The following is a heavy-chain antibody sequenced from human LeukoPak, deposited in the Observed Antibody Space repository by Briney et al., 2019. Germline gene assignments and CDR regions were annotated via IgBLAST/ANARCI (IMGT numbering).Heavy chain of an antibody. V-gene: IGHV3-30*02. CDR1: GFTFSGSG. CDR3: ARHVVAVGFDY. CDR2: IRNDGTNK. D-gene: IGHD3-22*01. Sequence: GGSLRLSCAASGFTFSGSGMHWVRQAPGKGLEWVAFIRNDGTNKYYAESVKGRFTISRDNSKNTLYLQMNSLRAEDTAVYYCARHVVAVGFDYWGQGTLVTVSS. J-gene: IGHJ4*02.